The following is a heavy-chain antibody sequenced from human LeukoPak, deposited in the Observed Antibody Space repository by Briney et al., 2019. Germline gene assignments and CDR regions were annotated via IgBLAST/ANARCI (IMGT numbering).Heavy chain of an antibody. CDR2: ISGTGSNT. V-gene: IGHV3-23*01. J-gene: IGHJ4*02. CDR1: GFTFNSYA. Sequence: GGSLRLSCAASGFTFNSYAMSWVRQAPGKGLEWVSAISGTGSNTYYADSVKGRFTVSRDNSKNTLYLQMNSLRAEDTAVYYCARETGIAVAGVYYFDYWGQGTLVTVSS. D-gene: IGHD6-19*01. CDR3: ARETGIAVAGVYYFDY.